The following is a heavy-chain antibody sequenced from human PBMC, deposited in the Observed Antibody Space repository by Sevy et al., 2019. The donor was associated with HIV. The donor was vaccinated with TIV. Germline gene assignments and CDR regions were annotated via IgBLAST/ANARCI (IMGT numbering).Heavy chain of an antibody. V-gene: IGHV1-18*01. CDR1: GYTFTTYG. CDR2: ISAYNGNT. J-gene: IGHJ3*02. CDR3: AGGGDYYDSSGYYPGRVFDI. Sequence: ASVKVSCKASGYTFTTYGITWVRQAPGQGLEWMGWISAYNGNTNYTQKIQGRVTMTKDTSTSTAYRELRSLRSDDTAVYYCAGGGDYYDSSGYYPGRVFDIWGQGTMVTVSS. D-gene: IGHD3-22*01.